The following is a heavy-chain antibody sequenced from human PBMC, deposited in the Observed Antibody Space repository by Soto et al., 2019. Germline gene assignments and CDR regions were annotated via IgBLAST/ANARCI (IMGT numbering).Heavy chain of an antibody. J-gene: IGHJ4*02. CDR2: IYPGDSDT. V-gene: IGHV5-51*01. CDR3: ARTARIGSETGYVDY. D-gene: IGHD1-26*01. CDR1: GYRLTSYW. Sequence: PGESLKISCKGSGYRLTSYWIGWVRQMPGKGLEWMGIIYPGDSDTRYSPSFQGHVTISADESISTAYLQWSSLKASDTAMYYCARTARIGSETGYVDYWGQGTLVTVSS.